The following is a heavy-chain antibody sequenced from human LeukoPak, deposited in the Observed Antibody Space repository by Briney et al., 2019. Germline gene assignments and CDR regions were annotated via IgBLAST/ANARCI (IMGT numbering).Heavy chain of an antibody. D-gene: IGHD3-3*01. J-gene: IGHJ4*02. V-gene: IGHV4-38-2*02. Sequence: PSETLSLTCTVSGYSIRYSYFWGWIRQPPGKGLEWIGSIYHSGTTYYNPSLKSRVTISVDTSKNQFSLKLTSVTAADTAVYYCARQTGVGLFILPGGRGTLVTVSS. CDR3: ARQTGVGLFILP. CDR2: IYHSGTT. CDR1: GYSIRYSYF.